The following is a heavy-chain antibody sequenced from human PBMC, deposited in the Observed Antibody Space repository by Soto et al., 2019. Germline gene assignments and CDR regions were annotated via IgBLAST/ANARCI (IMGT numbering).Heavy chain of an antibody. Sequence: QVQLVQSGAEVRKPGASVKVSCKASGYTFSTSGMSWLRQAPGQGLEWMGWISTYNGDTNDAPKFQDRVTMTSDTSTSTVYMRRRSLRSEDTAVYYCARAGAAPYYYYGMDVWGQGTRVTVSS. D-gene: IGHD2-15*01. CDR2: ISTYNGDT. V-gene: IGHV1-18*01. CDR3: ARAGAAPYYYYGMDV. CDR1: GYTFSTSG. J-gene: IGHJ6*02.